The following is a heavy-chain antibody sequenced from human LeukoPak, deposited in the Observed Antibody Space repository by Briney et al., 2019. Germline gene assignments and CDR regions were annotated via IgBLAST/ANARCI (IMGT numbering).Heavy chain of an antibody. CDR3: AKVVGEPPGAFDI. Sequence: PGGSLRLSCAASGFTFDDYAMHWVRQAPGKGLEWVSGISWNSGSIGYADSVKGRFTISRDNAKNSLYLQMNSLRAEDTALYYCAKVVGEPPGAFDIWGQGTMVTVSS. J-gene: IGHJ3*02. CDR1: GFTFDDYA. V-gene: IGHV3-9*01. CDR2: ISWNSGSI. D-gene: IGHD1-26*01.